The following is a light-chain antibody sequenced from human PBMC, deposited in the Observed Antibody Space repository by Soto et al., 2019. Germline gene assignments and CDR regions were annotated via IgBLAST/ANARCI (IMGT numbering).Light chain of an antibody. Sequence: EIVLTQSPATLSLSPEERATLSCRASQSVSSYFAWYQQKPGQAPRLLIYDASNRATGIPARFSGSGSGTDFTLTISSLEPEDFAVYYCQQRSSWPPYTFGQGTKLEIK. V-gene: IGKV3-11*01. CDR2: DAS. CDR3: QQRSSWPPYT. CDR1: QSVSSY. J-gene: IGKJ2*01.